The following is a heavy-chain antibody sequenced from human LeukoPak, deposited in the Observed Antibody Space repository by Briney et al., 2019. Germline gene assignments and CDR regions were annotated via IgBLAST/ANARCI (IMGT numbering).Heavy chain of an antibody. Sequence: SQTLSLTCTVSGGSISSGGYHWSWIRQPPGKGLEWIGSIYYSGSTYYNPSLKSRVTISVDTSKNQFSLKLSSVTAADTAVYYCASLSDRNLLDYWGQGTLVTVSS. D-gene: IGHD1-14*01. CDR1: GGSISSGGYH. V-gene: IGHV4-39*07. CDR2: IYYSGST. J-gene: IGHJ4*02. CDR3: ASLSDRNLLDY.